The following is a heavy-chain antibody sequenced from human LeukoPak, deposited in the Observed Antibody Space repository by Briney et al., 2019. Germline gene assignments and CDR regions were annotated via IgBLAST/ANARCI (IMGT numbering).Heavy chain of an antibody. Sequence: GGFLRLSCAASGFTFSSYWMSWVRQAPGKGLEWVANIKQDGSEKYYVDSVKGRFTISRDNAKNSLYLQMNSLRAEDTAVYYCARVTKEIGYCSSTSCFDAFDIWGQGTMVTVSS. V-gene: IGHV3-7*01. D-gene: IGHD2-2*01. CDR3: ARVTKEIGYCSSTSCFDAFDI. J-gene: IGHJ3*02. CDR1: GFTFSSYW. CDR2: IKQDGSEK.